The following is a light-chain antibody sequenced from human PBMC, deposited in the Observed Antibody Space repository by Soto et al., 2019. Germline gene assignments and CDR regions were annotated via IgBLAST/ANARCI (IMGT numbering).Light chain of an antibody. CDR2: DVY. Sequence: QSALTQPASVSGSPGQSITISCTGTSSDIGNYYLVSWYQHHPGKAPKLIFYDVYKRPSGVSNRFSGSKSGNTASLTISGIQAEDEADYYCFSYAGSSGVLFGGETKLTVL. V-gene: IGLV2-23*02. J-gene: IGLJ2*01. CDR1: SSDIGNYYL. CDR3: FSYAGSSGVL.